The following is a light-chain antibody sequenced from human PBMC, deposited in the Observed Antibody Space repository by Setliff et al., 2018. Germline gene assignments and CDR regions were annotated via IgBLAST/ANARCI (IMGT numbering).Light chain of an antibody. J-gene: IGLJ1*01. CDR3: CSYTSSDTVV. V-gene: IGLV2-14*01. CDR2: EVS. CDR1: SSDVGGYKY. Sequence: QSALTQPASVSGSPGQSITISCTGTSSDVGGYKYVSWYQQHPGKAPKLMIYEVSNRPSGVSNRFSGSKSGNTASLTISGLQAEDEADYYCCSYTSSDTVVFGTGTKVTVL.